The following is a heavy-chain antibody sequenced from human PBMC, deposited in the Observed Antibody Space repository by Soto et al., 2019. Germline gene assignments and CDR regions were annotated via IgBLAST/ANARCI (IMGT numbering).Heavy chain of an antibody. CDR1: GYTFTSYY. J-gene: IGHJ6*02. Sequence: ASVKVSCKASGYTFTSYYTHWVRQAPGRGLEWMGIINPSGGSTSYAQKFQGWVTMTRDTSISTAYMELSRLRSDDTAVYYCARDRSGSYYYYYGMDVWGQGTTVTVSS. CDR2: INPSGGST. V-gene: IGHV1-46*01. D-gene: IGHD1-26*01. CDR3: ARDRSGSYYYYYGMDV.